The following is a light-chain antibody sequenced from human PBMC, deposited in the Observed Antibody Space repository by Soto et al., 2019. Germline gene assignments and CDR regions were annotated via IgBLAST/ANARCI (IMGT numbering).Light chain of an antibody. V-gene: IGKV3-20*01. CDR3: QQYGSSPLT. CDR2: GAS. CDR1: QSVSSSY. Sequence: DIMLKQSPGTLSLSPGERATLSCRASQSVSSSYLAWYQQKPGQAPRLLIYGASSRDTGIPDRFSGSGSGTDFTLTISRLEPEDFAVYYCQQYGSSPLTFGGGTKVDTK. J-gene: IGKJ4*01.